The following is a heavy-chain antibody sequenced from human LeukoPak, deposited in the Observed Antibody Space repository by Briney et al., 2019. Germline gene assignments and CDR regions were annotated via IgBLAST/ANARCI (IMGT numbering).Heavy chain of an antibody. J-gene: IGHJ6*03. Sequence: ASVKVSCKASGYTFTGYYMHWVRQAPGQGLEWMGWINPNSGGTNYAQKFQGRVTMTRDTSISTAYMELSRLRPDDTAVYYCARDLVVAVPGTYYYYYMDVWGKGTTVTISS. CDR3: ARDLVVAVPGTYYYYYMDV. CDR2: INPNSGGT. CDR1: GYTFTGYY. D-gene: IGHD6-19*01. V-gene: IGHV1-2*02.